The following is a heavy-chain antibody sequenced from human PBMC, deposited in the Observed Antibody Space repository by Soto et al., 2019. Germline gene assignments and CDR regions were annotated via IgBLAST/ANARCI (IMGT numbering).Heavy chain of an antibody. V-gene: IGHV3-23*01. D-gene: IGHD1-1*01. CDR1: GFTFSSYA. J-gene: IGHJ6*02. Sequence: GGSLRLSCAASGFTFSSYAMSWVRQAPGKGLEWVSAISGSGGSTYYADSVKGRFTISRDNSKNTLYLQMNSLRAEDTAVYYCAKARVPITSFQLELMSQSYYYYGMDVWGQGTTVTVSS. CDR2: ISGSGGST. CDR3: AKARVPITSFQLELMSQSYYYYGMDV.